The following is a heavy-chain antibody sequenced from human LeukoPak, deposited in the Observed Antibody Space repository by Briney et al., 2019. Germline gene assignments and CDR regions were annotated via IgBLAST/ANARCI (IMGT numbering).Heavy chain of an antibody. CDR3: ARDKLGINWFDP. CDR2: IIPIFGTA. J-gene: IGHJ5*02. Sequence: GSSVKVSCKASGGTFSSYAISWVRQAPGQGLEWMGGIIPIFGTANYAQKFQGRVTITADESTSTAYMELSSLRSEDTAVYYCARDKLGINWFDPWGQGTLVTVSS. D-gene: IGHD7-27*01. V-gene: IGHV1-69*01. CDR1: GGTFSSYA.